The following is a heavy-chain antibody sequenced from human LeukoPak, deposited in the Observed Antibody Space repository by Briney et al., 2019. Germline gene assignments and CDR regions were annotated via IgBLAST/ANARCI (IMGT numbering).Heavy chain of an antibody. CDR3: AKGFAMIVAQPPHY. V-gene: IGHV3-23*01. Sequence: GGSLRLSCAAPGFTFSSYAMSWVRQAPGKGLEWVSAISGSGGSTYYADSVKGRFTISRDNSKNTLYLQMNSLRAEDTAVYYCAKGFAMIVAQPPHYWGQGTLVTVSS. CDR1: GFTFSSYA. D-gene: IGHD3-22*01. CDR2: ISGSGGST. J-gene: IGHJ4*02.